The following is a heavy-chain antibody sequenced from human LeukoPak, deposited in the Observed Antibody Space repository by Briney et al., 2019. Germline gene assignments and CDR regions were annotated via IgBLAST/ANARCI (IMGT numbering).Heavy chain of an antibody. D-gene: IGHD1/OR15-1a*01. V-gene: IGHV3-21*01. CDR2: ISSSGSYI. CDR3: ARAAAGTPSFDY. J-gene: IGHJ4*02. Sequence: GGSLRLSCAASGFTFSSYSMNWVRQAPGKGLEWVPSISSSGSYIYYAASVKGRFTISRDNAKNSLYLQMNSLRAEDTAVYYCARAAAGTPSFDYWGQGTLVTVSS. CDR1: GFTFSSYS.